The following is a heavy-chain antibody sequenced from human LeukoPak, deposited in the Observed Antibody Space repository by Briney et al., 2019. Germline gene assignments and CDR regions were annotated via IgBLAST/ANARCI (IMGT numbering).Heavy chain of an antibody. J-gene: IGHJ3*02. CDR1: GFTFSSYG. V-gene: IGHV3-30*02. CDR2: IRYDGSNK. D-gene: IGHD5-18*01. CDR3: ANSATAMAYDAFDI. Sequence: PGGSLRLSCAASGFTFSSYGMHWVRQAPGKGLVWVALIRYDGSNKYYADSVKGRFTISRDNSKNTLYLQMNSLRAEDTAVYYCANSATAMAYDAFDIWGQGTMVTVSS.